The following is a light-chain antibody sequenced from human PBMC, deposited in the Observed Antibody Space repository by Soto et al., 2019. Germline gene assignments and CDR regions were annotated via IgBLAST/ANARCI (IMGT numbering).Light chain of an antibody. V-gene: IGKV3D-20*01. CDR2: DAS. CDR3: QQYGSSPVT. CDR1: QSVTSSY. Sequence: EIVLTQSPATLSLSPGERATLSCGASQSVTSSYLAWYQQKPGLAPRLLIYDASSRATGIPDRFSGGGSGTDFTLTISRLEPEDFAVYYCQQYGSSPVTFGQGTKVEIK. J-gene: IGKJ1*01.